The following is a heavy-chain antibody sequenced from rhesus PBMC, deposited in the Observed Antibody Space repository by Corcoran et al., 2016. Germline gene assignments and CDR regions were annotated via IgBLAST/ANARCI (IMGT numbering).Heavy chain of an antibody. CDR3: ARILGRGGWSNFAF. J-gene: IGHJ4*01. Sequence: QVTLKESGPALVKPTQTLTLTCTFSGFSLSTSSIGVTWVRQPPGKALGWVAAIYWAGDKYSETTLRNRLTLSQDTYKNQVVLTMTIMDPVDAATYYCARILGRGGWSNFAFWGQGVLVTVSS. D-gene: IGHD6-37*01. V-gene: IGHV2S1*01. CDR1: GFSLSTSSIG. CDR2: IYWAGDK.